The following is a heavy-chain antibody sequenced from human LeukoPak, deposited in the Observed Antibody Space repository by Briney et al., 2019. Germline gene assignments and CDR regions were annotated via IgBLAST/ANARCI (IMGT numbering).Heavy chain of an antibody. D-gene: IGHD2-21*02. V-gene: IGHV3-23*01. CDR3: AKDGTGCGGDCYSDF. CDR1: GLTFNFNG. J-gene: IGHJ4*02. CDR2: ISGTGNT. Sequence: GGSLRLSCAASGLTFNFNGMSWFRQAPGKGLEWVSAISGTGNTYYAGSVKGRFTISRDKSKNTLYLQMDSLRVEATATYYCAKDGTGCGGDCYSDFWGQGTLVTVSS.